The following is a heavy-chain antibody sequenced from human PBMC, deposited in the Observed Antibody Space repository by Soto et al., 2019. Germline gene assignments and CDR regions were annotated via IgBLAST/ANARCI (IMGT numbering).Heavy chain of an antibody. D-gene: IGHD2-15*01. CDR1: GFTFSSYA. CDR2: ISGSGGST. V-gene: IGHV3-23*01. J-gene: IGHJ4*02. Sequence: LRLSCAASGFTFSSYAMSWVRQAPGKGLEWVSAISGSGGSTYYADSVKGRFTISRDNSKNTLYLQMNSLRAEDTAVYYCAKVSARILGYFDYWGQGXLVTVSS. CDR3: AKVSARILGYFDY.